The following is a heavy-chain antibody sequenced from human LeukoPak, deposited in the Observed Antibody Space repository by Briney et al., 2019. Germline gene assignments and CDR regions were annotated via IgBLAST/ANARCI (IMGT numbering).Heavy chain of an antibody. Sequence: SVKVSCKASGGTFSSYAISWVRQAPGQGPEWMGGIIPTFGTANYAQKFQGTVTITADESTSTAYMELSSLRSEDTAVYYCARDRAYDYVWGSYRYIDALDIWGQGTMVTVSS. D-gene: IGHD3-16*02. CDR2: IIPTFGTA. CDR1: GGTFSSYA. V-gene: IGHV1-69*13. J-gene: IGHJ3*02. CDR3: ARDRAYDYVWGSYRYIDALDI.